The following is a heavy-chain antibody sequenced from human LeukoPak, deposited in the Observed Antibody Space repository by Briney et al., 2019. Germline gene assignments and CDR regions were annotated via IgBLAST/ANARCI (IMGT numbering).Heavy chain of an antibody. CDR2: MNPNSGNT. CDR1: GYTFTSYD. Sequence: ASVTVSCKASGYTFTSYDTNWVRQAPGQGLEWMGWMNPNSGNTGYAQKFPGRVTITSNTSISTAYMELSSLRSEDTAVYYCARGLTFKRIPAAIRGYYFDYWGQGTLVTVSS. J-gene: IGHJ4*02. V-gene: IGHV1-8*01. D-gene: IGHD2-2*02. CDR3: ARGLTFKRIPAAIRGYYFDY.